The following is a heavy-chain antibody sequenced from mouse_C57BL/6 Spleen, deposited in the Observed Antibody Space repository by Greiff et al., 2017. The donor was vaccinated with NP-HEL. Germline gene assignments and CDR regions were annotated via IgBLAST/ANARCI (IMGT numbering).Heavy chain of an antibody. CDR2: IYPGDGDT. D-gene: IGHD2-5*01. Sequence: QVQLQQSGAELVKPGASVKISCKASGYAFSSYWMNWVKQRPGKGLEWIGQIYPGDGDTNYNGKFKGKATLTADKSSSTAYMQLSSLTSEDSAVYFCARDPYNNHFDYWCQGTTLTVSS. V-gene: IGHV1-80*01. J-gene: IGHJ2*01. CDR3: ARDPYNNHFDY. CDR1: GYAFSSYW.